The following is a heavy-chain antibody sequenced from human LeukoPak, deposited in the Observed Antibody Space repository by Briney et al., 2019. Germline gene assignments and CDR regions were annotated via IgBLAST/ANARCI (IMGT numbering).Heavy chain of an antibody. CDR3: ARLFPATGTPYYYIMDV. V-gene: IGHV4-4*07. CDR1: GGSISNYY. Sequence: SETLSLTCTVSGGSISNYYWSWIRQPAGKGLEWIGRFYSSGSYNYNPSLKSRLTMSVDTSKNQFSLRLSSVTAADTAVYYCARLFPATGTPYYYIMDVWGQGTTVTVSS. J-gene: IGHJ6*02. CDR2: FYSSGSY. D-gene: IGHD6-13*01.